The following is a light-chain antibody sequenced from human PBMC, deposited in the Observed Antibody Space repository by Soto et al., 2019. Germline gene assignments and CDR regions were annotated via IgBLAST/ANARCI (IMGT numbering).Light chain of an antibody. CDR2: GAS. CDR1: QSVSSSY. Sequence: EIVLTQSPGTLSLSPGERATLSCRASQSVSSSYLAWYQQKPGQAPRLLIYGASSRATGIPDRFSGSGSGIDFTLTISRLEPEDFAVYYCQQYGSSPSTFGPETKVDIK. V-gene: IGKV3-20*01. J-gene: IGKJ3*01. CDR3: QQYGSSPST.